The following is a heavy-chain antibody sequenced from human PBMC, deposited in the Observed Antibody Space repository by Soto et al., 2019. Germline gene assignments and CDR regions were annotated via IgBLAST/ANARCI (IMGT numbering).Heavy chain of an antibody. D-gene: IGHD5-12*01. J-gene: IGHJ4*02. Sequence: GGSLRLSCAASGFTFSDYYMSWIRQAPGKGLEWVSYISSSGSTIYYADSVKGRFTISRDNAKNSLYLQMNSLRAEDTAVYYCERGAIKILVATIILDYWGQGTLVTVSS. CDR1: GFTFSDYY. V-gene: IGHV3-11*01. CDR2: ISSSGSTI. CDR3: ERGAIKILVATIILDY.